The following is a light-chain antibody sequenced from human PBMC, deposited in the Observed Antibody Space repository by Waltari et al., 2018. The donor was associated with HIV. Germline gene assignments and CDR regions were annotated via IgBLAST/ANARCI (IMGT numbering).Light chain of an antibody. CDR2: TNN. J-gene: IGLJ3*02. V-gene: IGLV1-47*01. CDR1: SSNIGSNY. CDR3: AAWDDSLNGWV. Sequence: QSVLTQPPSTSGTPGQRVTISCSGSSSNIGSNYIYWYRQVPGTTPKLLRYTNNRRPAWVPDRFSGSRSGTSASLAISGLRSGDEADYYCAAWDDSLNGWVFGGGTKLTVL.